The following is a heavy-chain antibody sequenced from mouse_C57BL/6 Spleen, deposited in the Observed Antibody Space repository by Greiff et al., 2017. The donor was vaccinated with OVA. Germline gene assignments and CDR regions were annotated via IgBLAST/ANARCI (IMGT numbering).Heavy chain of an antibody. CDR3: ARCYYGSSYYFDY. J-gene: IGHJ2*01. Sequence: VQLQQSGPELVKPGDSVKISCKASGYSFTGYFMNWVMQSHGKSLEWIGRINPYNGDTLYNQKFKGKATLTVDKSSSTAHMELRSLTSEDSAVYYCARCYYGSSYYFDYWGQGTTLTVSS. CDR1: GYSFTGYF. D-gene: IGHD1-1*01. V-gene: IGHV1-20*01. CDR2: INPYNGDT.